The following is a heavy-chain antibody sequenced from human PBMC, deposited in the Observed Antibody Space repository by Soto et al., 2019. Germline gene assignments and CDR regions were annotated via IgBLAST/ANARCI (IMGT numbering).Heavy chain of an antibody. V-gene: IGHV3-11*01. J-gene: IGHJ6*03. CDR2: ISSSGSTI. CDR3: ARVAAYDFWSGYSTKAQYYYYYYMDV. Sequence: QVQLVESGGGLVKPGGSLRLSCAASGFTFSDYYMSWIRQAPGKGLEWVSYISSSGSTIYYADSVKGRFTISRDNAKNSRYLQMNSLRAEDTAVYYCARVAAYDFWSGYSTKAQYYYYYYMDVWGKGITVTVSS. CDR1: GFTFSDYY. D-gene: IGHD3-3*01.